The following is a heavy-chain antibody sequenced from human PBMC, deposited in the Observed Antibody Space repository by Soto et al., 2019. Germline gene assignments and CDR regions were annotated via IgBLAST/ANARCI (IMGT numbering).Heavy chain of an antibody. CDR3: ARDMQKGGYYYHGMDV. CDR1: GFTFSSYA. CDR2: ISYDGSNK. J-gene: IGHJ6*02. D-gene: IGHD2-2*01. V-gene: IGHV3-30-3*01. Sequence: GGSLRLSCAASGFTFSSYAMHWVRQAPGKGLEWVAVISYDGSNKYYADSVKGRFTISRDNSKNTLYLQMNSLRAEDTAVYYCARDMQKGGYYYHGMDVWGQGTTVTVSS.